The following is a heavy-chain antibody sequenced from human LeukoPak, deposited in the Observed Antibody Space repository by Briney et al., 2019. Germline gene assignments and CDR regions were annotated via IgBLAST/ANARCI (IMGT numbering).Heavy chain of an antibody. D-gene: IGHD4-23*01. CDR2: ISGSGGST. Sequence: GGSLRLSCAASGFTFSSYAMNWVRQAPGKGLEWVSAISGSGGSTYYADSVKGRFTISRDNSKNTLYLQMNSLRAEDTAVYYCANPLTTVVTPYWYFDLWGRGTLVTVSS. CDR1: GFTFSSYA. V-gene: IGHV3-23*01. CDR3: ANPLTTVVTPYWYFDL. J-gene: IGHJ2*01.